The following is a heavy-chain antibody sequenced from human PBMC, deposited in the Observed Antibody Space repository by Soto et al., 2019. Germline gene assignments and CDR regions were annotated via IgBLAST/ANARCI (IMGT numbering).Heavy chain of an antibody. CDR3: AWYIGDEFCRSPSCIGNLNT. CDR1: GYIFTMFG. D-gene: IGHD2-2*01. J-gene: IGHJ5*02. Sequence: QVQLVQSGPEVRQPGAAVKVSCTTFGYIFTMFGISWVRQAPGQGPEWVGWSSSVNGDINYAETLQGRVTMTRDTSTYTSYMELRNLSSDATAMYYCAWYIGDEFCRSPSCIGNLNTWGQGTQFSFSS. CDR2: SSSVNGDI. V-gene: IGHV1-18*01.